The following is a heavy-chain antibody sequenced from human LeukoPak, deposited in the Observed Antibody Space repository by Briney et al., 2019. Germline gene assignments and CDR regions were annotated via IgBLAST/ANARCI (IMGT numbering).Heavy chain of an antibody. CDR2: IWYDGSNK. D-gene: IGHD3-22*01. CDR3: AKEAYYYDSSGLYDP. CDR1: GFTFSSYG. V-gene: IGHV3-33*06. Sequence: GRSLRLSCAASGFTFSSYGMHWVRQAPGKGLEWVAVIWYDGSNKYYADSVKGRFTISRDNSKNTLYLQMNSLRAEDTAVYYCAKEAYYYDSSGLYDPWGQGTLVTVSS. J-gene: IGHJ5*02.